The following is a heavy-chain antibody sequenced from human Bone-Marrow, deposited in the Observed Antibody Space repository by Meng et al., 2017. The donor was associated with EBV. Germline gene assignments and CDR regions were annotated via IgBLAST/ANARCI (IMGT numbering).Heavy chain of an antibody. CDR2: MDPNSGNT. CDR1: GYTFTRYD. CDR3: ARDVYASGTYRADP. Sequence: QLQLVHAGAELKKPGASVKVSCKASGYTFTRYDINWGRQATGQGLEWMGWMDPNSGNTGFAQKFQGRVTMTRNTSISTAYMELSALTSEDTAVYYCARDVYASGTYRADPWGQGTLVTVSS. J-gene: IGHJ5*02. D-gene: IGHD3-10*01. V-gene: IGHV1-8*01.